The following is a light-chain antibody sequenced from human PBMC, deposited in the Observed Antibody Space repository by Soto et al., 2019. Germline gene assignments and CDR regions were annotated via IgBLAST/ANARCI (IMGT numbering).Light chain of an antibody. V-gene: IGKV1-5*03. Sequence: DIQMTQSPSTLSASVGDRVTITCRASEDTGVWLAWYQQKPGKAPRLLIYMASNLEGGVPSRFSGSGSGTDFTLTISNLQPDDFATYYCQQYFSASPFSFGQGTRLEMK. J-gene: IGKJ2*03. CDR1: EDTGVW. CDR3: QQYFSASPFS. CDR2: MAS.